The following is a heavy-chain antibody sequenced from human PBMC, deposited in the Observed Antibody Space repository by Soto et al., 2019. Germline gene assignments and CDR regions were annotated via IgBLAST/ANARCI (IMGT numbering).Heavy chain of an antibody. D-gene: IGHD2-15*01. V-gene: IGHV4-30-2*01. J-gene: IGHJ4*02. CDR2: IYHSGST. Sequence: SETLSLTCAVSGCSISSGGYSWSWIRQPPGKGLEWIGYIYHSGSTYYNPSLKSRVTISVDRSKNQFSLKLSSVTAADTAVYYCARARGARYFDYWGQGTLVTVSS. CDR3: ARARGARYFDY. CDR1: GCSISSGGYS.